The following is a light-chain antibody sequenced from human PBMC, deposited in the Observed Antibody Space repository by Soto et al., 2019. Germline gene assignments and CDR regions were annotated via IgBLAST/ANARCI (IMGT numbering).Light chain of an antibody. V-gene: IGKV1-33*01. CDR3: QQVNG. J-gene: IGKJ4*01. CDR1: QDISNY. CDR2: DAS. Sequence: DIQMTQSPSSLSASVGERVTITCQASQDISNYLNWYQQKPGKAPKLLIYDASNLETGVPSRFSGSGSGTDFTFTISSLQPEDIATYYCQQVNGFGGGTKVEIK.